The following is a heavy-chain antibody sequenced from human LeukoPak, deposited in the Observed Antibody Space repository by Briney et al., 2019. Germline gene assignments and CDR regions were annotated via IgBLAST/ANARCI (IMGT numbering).Heavy chain of an antibody. D-gene: IGHD5-18*01. Sequence: GGSLRLSCAASGLTFSDYYMSWIRQAPGKGLEWVSFISSSSDNTKYADSVKGRFTISRDNSKNTLYLQMNSLRAEDTAVYYCAKGGGYSYGDTLFDYWGQGTLVTVSS. CDR1: GLTFSDYY. CDR3: AKGGGYSYGDTLFDY. V-gene: IGHV3-11*06. CDR2: ISSSSDNT. J-gene: IGHJ4*02.